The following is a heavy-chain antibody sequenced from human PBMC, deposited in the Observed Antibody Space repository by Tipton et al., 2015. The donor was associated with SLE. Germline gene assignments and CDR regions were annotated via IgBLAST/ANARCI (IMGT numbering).Heavy chain of an antibody. Sequence: TLSLTCTVSGGSFTTYYWSWIRQPPGKGLEWIGHIYSSGNTIYDPYLKSRVTISLDTSKNQFYLKLTSMTAADTAVDYCARGVEMNSIFYCWGHVAL. D-gene: IGHD5-24*01. CDR2: IYSSGNT. J-gene: IGHJ4*03. CDR3: ARGVEMNSIFYC. V-gene: IGHV4-59*01. CDR1: GGSFTTYY.